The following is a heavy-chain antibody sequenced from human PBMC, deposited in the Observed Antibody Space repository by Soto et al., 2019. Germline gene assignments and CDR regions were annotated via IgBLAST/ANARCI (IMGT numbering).Heavy chain of an antibody. Sequence: SETLSLTCTVSVGSISSSSYYWGWIRQPPGKGLEWIGSIYYSGSTYYNPSLKSRVTISVDTSKNQFSLKLSSVTAADTAVYYCARDGSDYGDSGGYYYYMDVWGKGTTVTVSS. J-gene: IGHJ6*03. D-gene: IGHD4-17*01. CDR1: VGSISSSSYY. CDR3: ARDGSDYGDSGGYYYYMDV. CDR2: IYYSGST. V-gene: IGHV4-39*02.